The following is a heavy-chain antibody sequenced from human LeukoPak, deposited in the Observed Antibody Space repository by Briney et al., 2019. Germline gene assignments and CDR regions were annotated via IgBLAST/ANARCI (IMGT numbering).Heavy chain of an antibody. J-gene: IGHJ3*02. CDR3: AGALGGDAFDI. D-gene: IGHD3-16*01. CDR1: GGSFSGYY. Sequence: SETLSLTCAVYGGSFSGYYWSWIRQPPGKGLEWIGEINHSGSTNYNPSLKSRVTISVDTSKNQFSLKLSSVTAADTAVCYCAGALGGDAFDIWGLGTMVTVSS. V-gene: IGHV4-34*01. CDR2: INHSGST.